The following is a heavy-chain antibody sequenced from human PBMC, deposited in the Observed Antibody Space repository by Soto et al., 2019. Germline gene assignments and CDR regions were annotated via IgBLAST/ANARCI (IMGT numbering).Heavy chain of an antibody. Sequence: GGSLRLSCAASGFTVSSNYMSWVRQAPGKGLEWISIIYSAGNTYYADSVKGRFTISRDNSKNTLYLQMNSLRAEDTTVYYCAREGGDAFDIWGQGTMVTVSS. V-gene: IGHV3-66*01. D-gene: IGHD2-15*01. CDR3: AREGGDAFDI. CDR2: IYSAGNT. CDR1: GFTVSSNY. J-gene: IGHJ3*02.